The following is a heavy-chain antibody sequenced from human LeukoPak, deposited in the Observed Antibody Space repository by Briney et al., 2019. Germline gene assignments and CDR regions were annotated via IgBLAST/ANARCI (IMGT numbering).Heavy chain of an antibody. D-gene: IGHD5-18*01. CDR2: IYPGDSDT. CDR3: ARQRSKDTAMVSWFDP. J-gene: IGHJ5*02. CDR1: GYSFTSYW. Sequence: GESLKISCKGSGYSFTSYWIGWVRQMPGKGLEWMGIIYPGDSDTRYSLSFQGQVTISADKSISTAYLQWSSLKASDTAMYYCARQRSKDTAMVSWFDPWGQGTLVTVSS. V-gene: IGHV5-51*01.